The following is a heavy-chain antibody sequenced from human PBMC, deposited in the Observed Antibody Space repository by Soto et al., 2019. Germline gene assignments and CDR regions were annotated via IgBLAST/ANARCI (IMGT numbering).Heavy chain of an antibody. V-gene: IGHV3-9*01. CDR3: ARGSKDSYPGSRIFDF. CDR2: INWKSDI. Sequence: GGSLRLSCAVSGFTFDDNAMHWVRQAPEKGLEWVSGINWKSDIGYADSVKGRFTISRDNAENSLYLQMNSLRAEDTAVYFCARGSKDSYPGSRIFDFWGRGTLVTVYS. CDR1: GFTFDDNA. D-gene: IGHD3-10*01. J-gene: IGHJ4*02.